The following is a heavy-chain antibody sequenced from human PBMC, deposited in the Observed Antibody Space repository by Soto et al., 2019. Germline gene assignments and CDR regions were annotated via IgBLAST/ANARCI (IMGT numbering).Heavy chain of an antibody. CDR1: GGSIISSIYY. D-gene: IGHD3-3*01. J-gene: IGHJ5*02. CDR3: ARHGDFWSGSQGYNWFDP. CDR2: TYYSGSA. Sequence: SETLSLTCTVSGGSIISSIYYWGWIRQPPGKGLEWIGSTYYSGSANYNPSLKSRVTISVDTSKNRFSLELSSLTAADTAVYYCARHGDFWSGSQGYNWFDPWGQGTLVTVSS. V-gene: IGHV4-39*01.